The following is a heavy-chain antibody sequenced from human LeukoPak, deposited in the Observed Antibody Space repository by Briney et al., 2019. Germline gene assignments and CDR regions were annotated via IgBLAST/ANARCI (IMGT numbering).Heavy chain of an antibody. D-gene: IGHD3-10*01. CDR1: GFTFSKYW. Sequence: GGSLRLSCAVSGFTFSKYWMSWVRQAPGKGLEWVGRIRSKGDGETIDNAAPVKGRFTMSRDDSKATLYLQMNSLKAEDTAVYYCTTDLGLTMIRGVIVYWGQGALVTVSS. CDR3: TTDLGLTMIRGVIVY. CDR2: IRSKGDGETI. J-gene: IGHJ4*02. V-gene: IGHV3-15*01.